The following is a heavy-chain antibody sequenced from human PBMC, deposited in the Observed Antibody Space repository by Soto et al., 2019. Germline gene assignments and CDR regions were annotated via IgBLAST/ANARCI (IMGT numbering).Heavy chain of an antibody. CDR2: INPNSGDT. CDR3: ATSRISIAVAGETEYYFDY. Sequence: SVKVPCKASGYIFTGYYMHWVRQAPGQGLEWMGWINPNSGDTNYTQKFQGWVTMTRDTSISTAYMELSRLRSDDTAVYYCATSRISIAVAGETEYYFDYWGQGTLVTVSS. D-gene: IGHD6-19*01. V-gene: IGHV1-2*04. J-gene: IGHJ4*02. CDR1: GYIFTGYY.